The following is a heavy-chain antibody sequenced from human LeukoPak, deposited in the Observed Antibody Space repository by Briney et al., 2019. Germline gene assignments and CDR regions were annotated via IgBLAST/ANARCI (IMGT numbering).Heavy chain of an antibody. D-gene: IGHD4-17*01. CDR3: AKVLTVTKTDY. CDR2: IDYSGGST. V-gene: IGHV3-23*01. Sequence: GGSLRLSCTASGFTLSSYEMSWIRQAPGKGLEWVSSIDYSGGSTHYADSVKGRFTISRDNSKNTLYLQMNSLRAEDTAVYYCAKVLTVTKTDYWGQGTLVTVSS. J-gene: IGHJ4*02. CDR1: GFTLSSYE.